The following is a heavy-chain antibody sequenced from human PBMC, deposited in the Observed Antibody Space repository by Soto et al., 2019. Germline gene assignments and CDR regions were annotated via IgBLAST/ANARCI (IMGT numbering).Heavy chain of an antibody. V-gene: IGHV4-34*01. Sequence: SETLSLTCAVYGGSFSGYYWSWIRQPPGKGLEWIGEINHSGSTNYNPSLKSRVTISVGTSKNQFSLKLSSVIAADTAVYYCARGPRYSRYYYYYYGMDVWGQGTTVTVSS. CDR1: GGSFSGYY. D-gene: IGHD6-13*01. CDR3: ARGPRYSRYYYYYYGMDV. CDR2: INHSGST. J-gene: IGHJ6*02.